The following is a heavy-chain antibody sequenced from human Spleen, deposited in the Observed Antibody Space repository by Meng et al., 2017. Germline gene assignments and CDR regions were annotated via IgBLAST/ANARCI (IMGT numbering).Heavy chain of an antibody. Sequence: QVLLVQSGAEVRKPGASLKVSCKASDYTFTGYGVCWVRQAPGQGLEWMAWLGAHPGDTSHAPKFVGRVTVTADTATATAYMELRSLRSDDTAVYYCARGTPGRSYCDYWGLGTLVTVSS. CDR3: ARGTPGRSYCDY. CDR1: DYTFTGYG. D-gene: IGHD3-10*01. J-gene: IGHJ4*02. V-gene: IGHV1-18*01. CDR2: LGAHPGDT.